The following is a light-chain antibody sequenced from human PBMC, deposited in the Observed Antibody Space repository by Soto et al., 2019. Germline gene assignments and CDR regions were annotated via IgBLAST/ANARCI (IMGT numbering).Light chain of an antibody. J-gene: IGLJ2*01. CDR1: SSDVGGYNY. V-gene: IGLV2-14*01. Sequence: QSVLTQPASVSGSPGQSITISCTGTSSDVGGYNYVSWYQQHPGKAPKLMIYEVSNRPSGVSNRFSGSKSGNTASLTISGLQAEDEADYYCSSYTSSSFVVFGGGTKVTV. CDR2: EVS. CDR3: SSYTSSSFVV.